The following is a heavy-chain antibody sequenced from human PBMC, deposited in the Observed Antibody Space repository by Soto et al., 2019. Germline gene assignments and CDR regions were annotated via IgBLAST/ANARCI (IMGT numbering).Heavy chain of an antibody. CDR2: MNPNSGNT. CDR3: ARGPASAITMVREDNWFDP. J-gene: IGHJ5*02. V-gene: IGHV1-8*01. CDR1: GYTFTSYD. Sequence: GASVKVSCKASGYTFTSYDINWVRQATGQGLEWMGWMNPNSGNTGYAQKFQGRVTMTRNTSISTAYMELSSLRSEDTAVYYCARGPASAITMVREDNWFDPWGQGTLVTVSS. D-gene: IGHD3-10*01.